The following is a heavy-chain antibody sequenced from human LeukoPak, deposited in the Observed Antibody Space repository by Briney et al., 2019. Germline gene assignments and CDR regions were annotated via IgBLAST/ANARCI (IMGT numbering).Heavy chain of an antibody. Sequence: GASVKVSCKASGYTFTDYYIHWVRQVPGQGLEWMGWINTKSGGTNYALRFKGRVTMTRDTSITTVYMEASSLRSDDTAVYYCARYRYSGTSRSPLAFWGQGTTVTVSS. CDR1: GYTFTDYY. CDR2: INTKSGGT. D-gene: IGHD1-26*01. J-gene: IGHJ3*01. CDR3: ARYRYSGTSRSPLAF. V-gene: IGHV1-2*02.